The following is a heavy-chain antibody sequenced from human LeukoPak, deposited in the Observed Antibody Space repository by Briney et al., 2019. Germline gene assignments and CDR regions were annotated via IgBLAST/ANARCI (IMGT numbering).Heavy chain of an antibody. CDR3: ARGRIVAIYFDY. CDR1: GGTFSIYT. V-gene: IGHV1-69*13. Sequence: ASVKVSCKASGGTFSIYTINWVRQAPGQGLEWMGGSIPIFGTANYAQKLQGRVTITADESTSTAYMELSSLRSEDTAVYYCARGRIVAIYFDYWGQGTLVTVSS. D-gene: IGHD5-12*01. CDR2: SIPIFGTA. J-gene: IGHJ4*02.